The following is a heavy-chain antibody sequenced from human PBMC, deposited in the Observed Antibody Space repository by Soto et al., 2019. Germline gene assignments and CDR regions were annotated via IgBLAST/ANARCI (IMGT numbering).Heavy chain of an antibody. D-gene: IGHD3-10*01. J-gene: IGHJ4*02. V-gene: IGHV3-23*01. CDR1: GFTFSSYA. CDR3: AKGTHYYGSGSYYNVDY. Sequence: GSLRLSCAASGFTFSSYAMSWVRQAPGKGLEWVSAISGSGGSTYYADSVKGRFTISRDNSKNTLYLQMNSLRAEDTAVYYCAKGTHYYGSGSYYNVDYWGQGTLVTVSS. CDR2: ISGSGGST.